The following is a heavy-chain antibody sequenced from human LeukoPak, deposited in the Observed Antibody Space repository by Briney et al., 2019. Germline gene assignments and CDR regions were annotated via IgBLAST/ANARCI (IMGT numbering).Heavy chain of an antibody. J-gene: IGHJ4*02. CDR3: TTPGEYCSSTSCYFDY. V-gene: IGHV3-15*01. Sequence: GGSPRLSCAASGFTFSNAWMSWVRQAPGKGLEWVGRIKSKTDGGTTDYAAPVKGRFTISRDDSKNTLYLQMNSLKTEDTAVYYCTTPGEYCSSTSCYFDYWGQGTLVTVSS. CDR2: IKSKTDGGTT. D-gene: IGHD2-2*01. CDR1: GFTFSNAW.